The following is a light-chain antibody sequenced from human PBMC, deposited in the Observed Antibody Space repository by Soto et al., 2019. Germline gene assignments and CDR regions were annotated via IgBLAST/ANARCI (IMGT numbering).Light chain of an antibody. Sequence: QSALTQPPSASGSPGQSVTISCTGTSSDVGGYNYVSWYQQYPGRAPKLMIYEVTKRPSGVPDRFSVSKSGNTASLTVSGLQAEDEADYYCSSYAASNNFYFVFGGGTKRPVL. CDR2: EVT. J-gene: IGLJ3*02. CDR3: SSYAASNNFYFV. CDR1: SSDVGGYNY. V-gene: IGLV2-8*01.